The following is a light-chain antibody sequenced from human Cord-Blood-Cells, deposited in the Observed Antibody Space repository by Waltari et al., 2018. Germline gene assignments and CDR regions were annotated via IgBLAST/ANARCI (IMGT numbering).Light chain of an antibody. CDR1: QSISSW. CDR3: QQCNSNPWT. J-gene: IGKJ1*01. Sequence: DIHLTQSPSTLSASVGDRETNTCRASQSISSWLAWYQQKPGKAPKLLIYAASSLESGVPSRFSGSGSGTEFTLTISSLQPDDFATYYCQQCNSNPWTFGQGTKVEIK. CDR2: AAS. V-gene: IGKV1-5*03.